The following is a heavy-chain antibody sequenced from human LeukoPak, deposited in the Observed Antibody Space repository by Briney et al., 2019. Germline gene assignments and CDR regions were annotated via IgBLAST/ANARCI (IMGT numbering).Heavy chain of an antibody. CDR2: IYHSGST. D-gene: IGHD2-15*01. CDR1: GGSISSSNW. V-gene: IGHV4-4*02. CDR3: ARAGKVRYCSGGSCRKYYYYGMDV. Sequence: PSETLSLTCAVSGGSISSSNWWSWVRQPPGKGLEWIGEIYHSGSTNYNPSLKSRVTISVDKSKNQFSLKLSSVTAADTAVYYCARAGKVRYCSGGSCRKYYYYGMDVWGQGTTVTVSS. J-gene: IGHJ6*02.